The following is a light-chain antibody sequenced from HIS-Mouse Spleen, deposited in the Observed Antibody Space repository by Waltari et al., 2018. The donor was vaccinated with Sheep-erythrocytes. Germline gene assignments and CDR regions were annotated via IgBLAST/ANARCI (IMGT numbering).Light chain of an antibody. CDR2: DVS. CDR1: SSAVGAYNY. CDR3: CSYAGSYNHV. V-gene: IGLV2-11*01. J-gene: IGLJ1*01. Sequence: QSALTPPRSVSGSPGQSVTISCTGTSSAVGAYNYVSWYQQHPGKAPKLMIYDVSKRPSGVPDRFSGSKSGNTASLTISGLQAEDEADYYCCSYAGSYNHVFATGTKVTVL.